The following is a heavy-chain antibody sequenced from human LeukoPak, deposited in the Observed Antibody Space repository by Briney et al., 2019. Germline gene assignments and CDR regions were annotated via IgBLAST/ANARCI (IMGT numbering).Heavy chain of an antibody. J-gene: IGHJ4*02. CDR3: ARGHAPYDSSGYFLH. V-gene: IGHV4-39*07. D-gene: IGHD3-22*01. CDR2: IFHSGST. CDR1: GGSISSSSYY. Sequence: SETLSLTCTVSGGSISSSSYYWGWIRQPPGKGLEWIGNIFHSGSTYYNPSLNSRVTISVDTPKNQFSLKLSSVTAADTAVYYCARGHAPYDSSGYFLHWGQGTLVTVSS.